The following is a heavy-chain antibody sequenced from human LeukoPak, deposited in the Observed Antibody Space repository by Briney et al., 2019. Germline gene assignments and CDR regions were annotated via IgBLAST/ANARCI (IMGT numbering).Heavy chain of an antibody. CDR1: GGSFSGYY. CDR2: INHSGST. V-gene: IGHV4-34*01. J-gene: IGHJ4*02. D-gene: IGHD2-2*01. Sequence: SETLSLTCAVYGGSFSGYYWSWIRQPPGKGLEWIGEINHSGSTNYNPSLKSRVTISVDTSKNQFSLKLSSVTAADTAVYYCARTYCSSTSCYYYFDYWGQGTLVTVSS. CDR3: ARTYCSSTSCYYYFDY.